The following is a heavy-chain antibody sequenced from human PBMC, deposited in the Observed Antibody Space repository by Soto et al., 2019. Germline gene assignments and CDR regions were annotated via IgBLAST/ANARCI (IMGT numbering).Heavy chain of an antibody. Sequence: QVQLVQSGAEVKKSGSSVKVACNVSGDTFSNYAINWVRRAPGQGLEWMGAIVPIFRTTNYAQKFQGRVTITADESTITAYMELSRLRSDDTATYYCAREASAPGTFREDASDIWGQGTKVTVSS. CDR3: AREASAPGTFREDASDI. V-gene: IGHV1-69*12. J-gene: IGHJ3*02. CDR1: GDTFSNYA. D-gene: IGHD1-7*01. CDR2: IVPIFRTT.